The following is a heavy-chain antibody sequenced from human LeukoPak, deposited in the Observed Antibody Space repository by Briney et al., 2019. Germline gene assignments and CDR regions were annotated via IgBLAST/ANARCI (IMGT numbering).Heavy chain of an antibody. CDR3: ASSGTAAGGAFDI. D-gene: IGHD6-13*01. V-gene: IGHV4-34*01. CDR2: INHSGST. CDR1: GGSFSGYY. Sequence: KPSETLSLTCAVYGGSFSGYYWSWIRQPPGKGLEWIGEINHSGSTNYNPSLKSRVTISVDTSKNQFSLKLSSVTAADTAVYYYASSGTAAGGAFDIWGQGTMVTVSS. J-gene: IGHJ3*02.